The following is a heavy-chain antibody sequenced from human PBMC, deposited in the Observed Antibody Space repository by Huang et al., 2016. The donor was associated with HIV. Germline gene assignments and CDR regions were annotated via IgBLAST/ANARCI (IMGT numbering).Heavy chain of an antibody. CDR2: IKQDGSEK. Sequence: EVQLVESGGGLVQPGGSLRVSCAASGFSISTYWMSWVRQNPGKGLEWGASIKQDGSEKDYVDAVKCRFIISRDNAKNSLYLQMNSLRAEDTAVYYCTRGPLGWLVHRYFYHWGQGTLVTVSS. CDR3: TRGPLGWLVHRYFYH. V-gene: IGHV3-7*01. J-gene: IGHJ1*01. CDR1: GFSISTYW. D-gene: IGHD6-19*01.